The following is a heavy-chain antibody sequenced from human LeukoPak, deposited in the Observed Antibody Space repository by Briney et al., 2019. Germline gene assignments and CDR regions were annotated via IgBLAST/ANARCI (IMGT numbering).Heavy chain of an antibody. CDR3: ARDYHFDY. CDR2: IKQDGSEK. CDR1: GFTFSNYW. J-gene: IGHJ4*02. V-gene: IGHV3-7*01. Sequence: GGSLRLSCAASGFTFSNYWMSWVRQAPGKGLEWVANIKQDGSEKYCVDSVKGRFTISRDNAKNSLYLQMNSLRAEDTAVYYCARDYHFDYWGQGTLVTVSS.